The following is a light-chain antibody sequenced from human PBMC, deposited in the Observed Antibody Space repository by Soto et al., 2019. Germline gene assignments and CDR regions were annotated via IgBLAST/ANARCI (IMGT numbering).Light chain of an antibody. CDR3: QQYNTRT. CDR2: GAS. Sequence: IVMTQSPATLSVSPGERATLSCGASQSVSSNLARYQQKPGQAPRLLIYGASTRATGIPARFSGSGSGTEFTLTISRLQSEDFAVDYCQQYNTRTFGQGTKVDIK. CDR1: QSVSSN. V-gene: IGKV3-15*01. J-gene: IGKJ1*01.